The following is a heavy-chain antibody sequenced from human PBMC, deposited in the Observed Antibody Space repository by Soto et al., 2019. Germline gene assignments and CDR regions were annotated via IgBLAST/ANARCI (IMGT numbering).Heavy chain of an antibody. CDR2: IGTAGDT. V-gene: IGHV3-13*01. CDR3: ARGGPSYSSSWYPS. CDR1: GFTFSSYD. J-gene: IGHJ4*02. Sequence: QPGGSLRLSCAASGFTFSSYDMHWVRQATGKGLEWVSAIGTAGDTYYPGSVKGRFTISRENAKNSLYLQMNSLRAGDTAVYYCARGGPSYSSSWYPSWGQGTLVTVSS. D-gene: IGHD6-13*01.